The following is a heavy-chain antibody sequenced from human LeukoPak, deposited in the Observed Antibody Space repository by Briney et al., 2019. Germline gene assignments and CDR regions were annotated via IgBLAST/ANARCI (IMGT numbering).Heavy chain of an antibody. CDR2: IYSSGST. CDR1: GGSISSYY. V-gene: IGHV4-4*07. CDR3: AGAAYDSSGYYYVADY. D-gene: IGHD3-22*01. J-gene: IGHJ4*02. Sequence: SGTLSLTCTVSGGSISSYYWSWIRQPAGKGLEWIGRIYSSGSTNYNPSLKSRVTMSVDTSKNQFSLKLSSVTAADTAVYYCAGAAYDSSGYYYVADYWGQGTLVTVSS.